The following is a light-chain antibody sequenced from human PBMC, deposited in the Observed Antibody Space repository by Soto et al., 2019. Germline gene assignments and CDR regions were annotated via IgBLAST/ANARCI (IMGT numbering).Light chain of an antibody. CDR2: AAS. J-gene: IGKJ3*01. CDR1: QGISSY. CDR3: QQYYSYPRGT. V-gene: IGKV1-8*01. Sequence: AIRMTQSPSSFSASTGDRVTITCRASQGISSYLAWYQQKPGKAPKLLIYAASTLQSGVPSRFSGSGSGTDFTLTISCLQSEDFATYYCQQYYSYPRGTFGPGTKVDIK.